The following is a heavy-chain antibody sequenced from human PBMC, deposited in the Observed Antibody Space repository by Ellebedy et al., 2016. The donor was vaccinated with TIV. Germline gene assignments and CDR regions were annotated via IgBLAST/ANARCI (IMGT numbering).Heavy chain of an antibody. CDR3: ARDEGGEGSMIVVVHFDY. J-gene: IGHJ4*02. Sequence: AASVKVSCKVFGYTLTELSIHWVRQAPGKGLEWMGGFDPEDGETIYAQKFQGRVTMTTDTSTNTAYMELRSLRSDDTAVYYCARDEGGEGSMIVVVHFDYWGQGTLVTVSS. CDR1: GYTLTELS. D-gene: IGHD3-22*01. CDR2: FDPEDGET. V-gene: IGHV1-24*01.